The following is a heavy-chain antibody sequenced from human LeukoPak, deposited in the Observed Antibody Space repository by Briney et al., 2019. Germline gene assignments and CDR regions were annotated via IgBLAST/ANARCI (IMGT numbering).Heavy chain of an antibody. CDR2: IYYSGST. J-gene: IGHJ5*02. CDR3: ARARDGHINNWFDP. CDR1: GDSISSGDYY. V-gene: IGHV4-31*03. D-gene: IGHD5-24*01. Sequence: SQTLSLTCSVSGDSISSGDYYWSWIRRHPGKGLEWIGYIYYSGSTNYNPSLKSRVTISVDTSKNQFSLKMSSVTAADTAVYYCARARDGHINNWFDPWGQGTLVTVSS.